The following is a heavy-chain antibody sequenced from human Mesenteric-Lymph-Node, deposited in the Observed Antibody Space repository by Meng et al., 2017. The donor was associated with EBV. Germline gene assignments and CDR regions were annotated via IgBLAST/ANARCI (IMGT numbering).Heavy chain of an antibody. CDR3: AHRTSNCFDP. V-gene: IGHV2-5*02. CDR2: IYWDDDK. J-gene: IGHJ5*02. Sequence: QITLKESGPTLVKPTQTLTLTCTFSGFSLSTSGVGVGWIRQPPGKALEWLALIYWDDDKRYSPSLKTRLTITKDTSENQVVLTMTNMGPVDAATYYCAHRTSNCFDPWGQGTLVTVSS. CDR1: GFSLSTSGVG.